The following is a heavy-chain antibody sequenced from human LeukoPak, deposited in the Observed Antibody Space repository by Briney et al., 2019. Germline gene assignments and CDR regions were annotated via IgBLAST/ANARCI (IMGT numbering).Heavy chain of an antibody. CDR1: GGSISSSNYS. V-gene: IGHV4-30-2*01. Sequence: PSETLSLTCTVSGGSISSSNYSWSWLRQPPGKGLEWIGYIYHSGSTYYNPSLKSRVTISVDRSKNQFSLKLSSVTAADTAVYYCARVTTRTKMDWFDPWGQGTLVTVSS. D-gene: IGHD4-17*01. J-gene: IGHJ5*02. CDR2: IYHSGST. CDR3: ARVTTRTKMDWFDP.